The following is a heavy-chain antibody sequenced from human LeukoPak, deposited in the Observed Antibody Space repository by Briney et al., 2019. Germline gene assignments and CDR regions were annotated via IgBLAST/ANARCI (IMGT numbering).Heavy chain of an antibody. J-gene: IGHJ4*02. CDR2: IYSGGNT. Sequence: PSETLSLTCSVSGGSISSSSFYWGWIRQPPGKGLEWVSFIYSGGNTHYSDSVKGRLTISRDNSKNTLYLQMNSLRAEDTAIYYCARRAGEYSHPYDYWGQGTLVTVSS. D-gene: IGHD2-15*01. CDR3: ARRAGEYSHPYDY. CDR1: GGSISSSSFY. V-gene: IGHV3-53*01.